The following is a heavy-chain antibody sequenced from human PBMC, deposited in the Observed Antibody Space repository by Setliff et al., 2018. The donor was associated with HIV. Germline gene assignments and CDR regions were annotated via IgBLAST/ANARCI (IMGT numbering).Heavy chain of an antibody. Sequence: SETLSLTCTVSGGPISTYYWSWIRQPPGKGLEWNGEINHSGSTNYNPSLKSRVTISVDTSKKQFSLKLSSVTAADTAVYYCARWRDNWNSGFDYWGQGTRVTVSA. CDR3: ARWRDNWNSGFDY. D-gene: IGHD1-7*01. J-gene: IGHJ4*02. CDR1: GGPISTYY. CDR2: INHSGST. V-gene: IGHV4-34*01.